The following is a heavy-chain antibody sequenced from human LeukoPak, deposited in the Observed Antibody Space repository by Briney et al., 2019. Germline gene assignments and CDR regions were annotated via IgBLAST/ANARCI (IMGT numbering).Heavy chain of an antibody. CDR3: AREGGWNLPTLVY. CDR1: GFTFSSYS. CDR2: ISDSSSYI. V-gene: IGHV3-21*06. Sequence: GGSLRLSCAASGFTFSSYSMNWVRQAPGKGLEWVSSISDSSSYICYADSVKGRFTISRDNAKNSLYLHMNSLRAEDTAVYYCAREGGWNLPTLVYWGQGTLVTVSS. D-gene: IGHD2-15*01. J-gene: IGHJ4*02.